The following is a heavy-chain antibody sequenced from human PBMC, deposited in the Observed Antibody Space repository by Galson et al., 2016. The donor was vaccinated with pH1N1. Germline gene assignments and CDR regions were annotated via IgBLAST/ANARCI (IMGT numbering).Heavy chain of an antibody. Sequence: SVKVSCKASGCSFSRFAIRWVRQAPGQGLEWMGGIIPSSGTTNYAQKFQGRVTITTDTFTSSDYMELTSLKSEDTAVYYCVCSRFGGIGFDIWGRGTMVTASS. D-gene: IGHD4-23*01. V-gene: IGHV1-69*05. CDR2: IIPSSGTT. J-gene: IGHJ3*02. CDR3: VCSRFGGIGFDI. CDR1: GCSFSRFA.